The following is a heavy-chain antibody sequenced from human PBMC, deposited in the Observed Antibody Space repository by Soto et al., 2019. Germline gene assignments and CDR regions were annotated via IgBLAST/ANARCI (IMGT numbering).Heavy chain of an antibody. CDR2: IYHSGST. D-gene: IGHD3-9*01. CDR1: GYSISSGYY. J-gene: IGHJ4*02. CDR3: ARDSDYDILTGPFDY. Sequence: SETLSLTCAVSGYSISSGYYWGWIRQPPGKGLEWIGSIYHSGSTYYNPSLKSRVTISVDTSKNQFSLKLSSVTAADTAVYYCARDSDYDILTGPFDYWGQGTLVTVSS. V-gene: IGHV4-38-2*02.